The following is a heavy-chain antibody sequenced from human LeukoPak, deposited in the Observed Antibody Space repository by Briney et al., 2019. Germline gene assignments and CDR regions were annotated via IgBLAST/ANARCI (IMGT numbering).Heavy chain of an antibody. D-gene: IGHD5-12*01. CDR1: DGSFSDYH. V-gene: IGHV4-34*01. Sequence: PSETLSLTCIVYDGSFSDYHWSWIRQPPGKGLEWNGEINHSGSTYYNPSLKSRVTISVDTSKNQFSLKLSSVTAADTAVYYRARDSSYESAFDIWDQGTMVTVSS. CDR3: ARDSSYESAFDI. J-gene: IGHJ3*02. CDR2: INHSGST.